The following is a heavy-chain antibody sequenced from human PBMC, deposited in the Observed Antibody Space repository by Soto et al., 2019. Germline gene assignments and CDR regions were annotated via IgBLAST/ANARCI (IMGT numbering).Heavy chain of an antibody. J-gene: IGHJ6*02. CDR2: INPSGGST. D-gene: IGHD2-15*01. V-gene: IGHV1-46*01. CDR3: AREGRIVFPEGYYYYGMDV. CDR1: GYTFTSYY. Sequence: ASVKVSCKASGYTFTSYYMHWVRQAPGQGLEWMGIINPSGGSTSYAQKFQGRVTMTRDTSTSTVYMELSSLRSEDTAVYYCAREGRIVFPEGYYYYGMDVWGQGTTVTVSS.